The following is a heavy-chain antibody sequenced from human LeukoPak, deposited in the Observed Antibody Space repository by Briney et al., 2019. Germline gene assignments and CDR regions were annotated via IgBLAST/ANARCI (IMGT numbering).Heavy chain of an antibody. Sequence: SGTLSLTCAVSGAPISSNNWWWSWVRQPPGKGLEWIGEINHSGSTNYNPSLKSRVTISVDTSKNQFSLKLSSVTAADTAVYYCASAIVGATLGYYYYGMDVWGQGTTVTVSS. J-gene: IGHJ6*02. D-gene: IGHD1-26*01. CDR3: ASAIVGATLGYYYYGMDV. CDR2: INHSGST. V-gene: IGHV4-4*02. CDR1: GAPISSNNW.